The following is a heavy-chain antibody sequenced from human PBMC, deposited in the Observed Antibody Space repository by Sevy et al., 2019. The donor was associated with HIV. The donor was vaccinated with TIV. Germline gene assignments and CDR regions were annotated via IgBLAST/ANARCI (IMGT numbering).Heavy chain of an antibody. D-gene: IGHD6-19*01. V-gene: IGHV3-48*04. CDR1: GFTISTYW. Sequence: GGSLRLSCAASGFTISTYWVTWVRQAPGKGLEWISYISSSGSAIYYADSVKGRFTISRDNAKNSLYLQMNSLRAEDTAVYYCARITGWRFDYWGQGTLVTVSS. CDR3: ARITGWRFDY. J-gene: IGHJ4*02. CDR2: ISSSGSAI.